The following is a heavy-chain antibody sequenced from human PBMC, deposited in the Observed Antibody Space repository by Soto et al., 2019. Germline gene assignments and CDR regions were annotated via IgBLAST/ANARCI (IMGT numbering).Heavy chain of an antibody. CDR1: GYTFTSYY. CDR2: INPSGGST. D-gene: IGHD6-19*01. J-gene: IGHJ6*02. CDR3: ARDLFGYSSGWYVAHYYGMDV. Sequence: GASVKVSCKASGYTFTSYYMHWVRQAPGQGLEWMGIINPSGGSTSYAQKFQGRVTMTRDTSTSTVYMELSSLRSEDTAVYYCARDLFGYSSGWYVAHYYGMDVWGQGTTVTAP. V-gene: IGHV1-46*01.